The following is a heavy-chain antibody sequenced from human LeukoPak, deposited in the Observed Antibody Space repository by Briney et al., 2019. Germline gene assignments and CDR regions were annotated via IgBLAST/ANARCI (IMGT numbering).Heavy chain of an antibody. Sequence: GASVKVSCKASGYTFTSYGISWVRQAPGQGLEWMGWISAYNGNTNYAQKLQGRVTMTTDTSTSTAYMELRSLRSDDTAVYYCARDYDILTGYYDYYYYYGMDVWGQGTAVTVSS. CDR2: ISAYNGNT. J-gene: IGHJ6*02. D-gene: IGHD3-9*01. CDR1: GYTFTSYG. CDR3: ARDYDILTGYYDYYYYYGMDV. V-gene: IGHV1-18*01.